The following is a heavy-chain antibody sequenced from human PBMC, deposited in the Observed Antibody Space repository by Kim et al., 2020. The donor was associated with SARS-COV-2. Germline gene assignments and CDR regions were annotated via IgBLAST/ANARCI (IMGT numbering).Heavy chain of an antibody. CDR2: LNEAGNEV. D-gene: IGHD2-15*01. Sequence: GGSLRLSCVASGFGFSSYWMHWVRQAPGKGLVWVSRLNEAGNEVTYADSVKGRFSISRDNTKNALYLQMNSLRAEDTAVYYCARDRRSCSGGHCAFEVWGQGTLVTVSS. CDR3: ARDRRSCSGGHCAFEV. V-gene: IGHV3-74*01. J-gene: IGHJ4*02. CDR1: GFGFSSYW.